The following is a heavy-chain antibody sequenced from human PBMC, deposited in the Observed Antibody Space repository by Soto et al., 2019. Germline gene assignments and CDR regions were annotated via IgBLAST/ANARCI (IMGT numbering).Heavy chain of an antibody. Sequence: SETLSLTCTVSGGSISSGDYYWSWIRQPPGKGLEWIGYIYYSGSTYYNPSLKSRVTISVDTSKNQFSLKLSSVTAADTAVYYCASNSYGYTFYHYWGQGTLVTVSS. D-gene: IGHD5-18*01. CDR2: IYYSGST. J-gene: IGHJ4*02. CDR3: ASNSYGYTFYHY. CDR1: GGSISSGDYY. V-gene: IGHV4-30-4*01.